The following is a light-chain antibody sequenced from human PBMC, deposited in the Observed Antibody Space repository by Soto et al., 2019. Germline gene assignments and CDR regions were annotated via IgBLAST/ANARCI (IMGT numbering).Light chain of an antibody. CDR1: SSNIGGNP. CDR2: NNN. J-gene: IGLJ3*02. V-gene: IGLV1-44*01. Sequence: QSVVTQPPSASGTPGQRVTISCSGSSSNIGGNPVNWYQQLPGTAPKLLIYNNNQRPSGVPDRFSGSKSGTSASLAISGLQSEDEADYYCAAWHDSLNGPVFGGGTKVTVL. CDR3: AAWHDSLNGPV.